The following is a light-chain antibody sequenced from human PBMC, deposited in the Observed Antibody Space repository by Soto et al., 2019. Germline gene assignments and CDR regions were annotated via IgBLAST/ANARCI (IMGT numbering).Light chain of an antibody. CDR1: QVISSY. V-gene: IGKV1-9*01. CDR2: AAS. J-gene: IGKJ4*01. CDR3: KQLNSYPLP. Sequence: DIQFTRSPSCLSASLRVRLGIACLASQVISSYLAWYQQKPGKAPKLLIYAASTLQSGVPSRFSGSGSGTEFTLTISSLQSQDFAPYSCKQLNSYPLPFGGGTKVDIK.